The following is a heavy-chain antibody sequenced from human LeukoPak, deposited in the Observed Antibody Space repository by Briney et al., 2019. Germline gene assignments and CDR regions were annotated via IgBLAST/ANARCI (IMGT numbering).Heavy chain of an antibody. V-gene: IGHV3-30*02. CDR3: AKTTVTRGSEFDY. CDR1: GFTFSSYG. D-gene: IGHD4-11*01. Sequence: GGSLRLSCAASGFTFSSYGMHWVRQAPGKGLEWVAFIRYDGSNKYYADSVKGRFTISRDNSKNTLYLQMNSLRAEDTAVYYCAKTTVTRGSEFDYWGQGTLVTVSS. J-gene: IGHJ4*02. CDR2: IRYDGSNK.